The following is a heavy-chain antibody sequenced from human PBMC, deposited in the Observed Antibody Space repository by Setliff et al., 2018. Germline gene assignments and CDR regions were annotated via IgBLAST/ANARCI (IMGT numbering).Heavy chain of an antibody. D-gene: IGHD3-10*01. CDR1: GGSFSGYY. CDR3: ARVPSYGSGSFYYYYYGMDV. Sequence: SSETLSLTCAVYGGSFSGYYWSWIRQPPGKGLEWIGEINHSGSTNYNPSLKSRVTISVDTSKNQFSLKLSSVTAADTAVYYCARVPSYGSGSFYYYYYGMDVWGQGTTVTVSS. J-gene: IGHJ6*02. V-gene: IGHV4-34*01. CDR2: INHSGST.